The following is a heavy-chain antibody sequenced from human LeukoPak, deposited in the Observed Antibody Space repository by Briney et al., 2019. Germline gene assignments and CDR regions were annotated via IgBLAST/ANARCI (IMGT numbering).Heavy chain of an antibody. CDR2: ISYDGSNK. V-gene: IGHV3-30-3*01. J-gene: IGHJ4*02. CDR3: ARDPRRGYYDSSGYYDY. D-gene: IGHD3-22*01. CDR1: GFTFSSYA. Sequence: GGSPRLSCAASGFTFSSYAMHWVRQAPGKGLEWVAVISYDGSNKYYADSVKGRFTISRDNSKNTLYLQMNSLRAEDTAVYYCARDPRRGYYDSSGYYDYWGQGTLVTVST.